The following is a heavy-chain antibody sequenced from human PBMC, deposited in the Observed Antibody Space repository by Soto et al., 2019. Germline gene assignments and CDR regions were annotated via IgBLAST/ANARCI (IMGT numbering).Heavy chain of an antibody. CDR1: GGSISSYY. V-gene: IGHV4-4*07. CDR2: IYTSGST. J-gene: IGHJ4*02. Sequence: QVQLQESGPGLVKPSETLSLTCTVSGGSISSYYWSWIRQPAGKGLEWIGRIYTSGSTNYNPSLKSRVTLSVNTAKNQFSRKLSSVTAADTAVNYCARDRGFYGSGSYYPSLDYWGQGTLVTVSS. D-gene: IGHD3-10*01. CDR3: ARDRGFYGSGSYYPSLDY.